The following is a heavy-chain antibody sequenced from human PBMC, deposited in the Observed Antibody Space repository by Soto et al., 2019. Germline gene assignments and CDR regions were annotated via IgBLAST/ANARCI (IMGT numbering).Heavy chain of an antibody. V-gene: IGHV1-18*01. Sequence: ASVKVSCKASGYTFTSYGISWVRQAPGQGLEWMGWISAYNGNTNYAQKLQGRVTMTTDTYTSTAYMELRSLRSDDTAVYYCARCLDWNYGNVPYSEYWGQGTLVSVSS. D-gene: IGHD1-7*01. CDR3: ARCLDWNYGNVPYSEY. CDR2: ISAYNGNT. J-gene: IGHJ4*02. CDR1: GYTFTSYG.